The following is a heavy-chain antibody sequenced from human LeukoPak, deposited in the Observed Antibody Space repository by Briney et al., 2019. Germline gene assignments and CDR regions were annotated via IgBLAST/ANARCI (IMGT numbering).Heavy chain of an antibody. CDR1: GFRSGIYW. D-gene: IGHD2-15*01. V-gene: IGHV3-7*03. Sequence: GGSLRLSCGASGFRSGIYWMSWVRQAPGKGLEWVANIKEDGSEKYYVESVKGRFTISRDNSKNTLYLQMNSLRAEDTAVYYCARDYRYCSGGSCYYYGMDVWGQGTTVTVSS. CDR3: ARDYRYCSGGSCYYYGMDV. J-gene: IGHJ6*02. CDR2: IKEDGSEK.